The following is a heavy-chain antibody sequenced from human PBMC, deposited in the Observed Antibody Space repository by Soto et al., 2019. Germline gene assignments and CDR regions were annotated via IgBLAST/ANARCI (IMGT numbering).Heavy chain of an antibody. Sequence: SETLSLTCNVSGGPISSYYCSWIRQSPWKGLEWIGQIFYTGNTNYNPSLKSRVTMSVDIPKKQFSLKLRSVTTADTAIYFCARNNVRGVSNSYYWIDPWRQGTLVTVSS. CDR2: IFYTGNT. J-gene: IGHJ5*02. CDR1: GGPISSYY. CDR3: ARNNVRGVSNSYYWIDP. D-gene: IGHD3-10*01. V-gene: IGHV4-59*01.